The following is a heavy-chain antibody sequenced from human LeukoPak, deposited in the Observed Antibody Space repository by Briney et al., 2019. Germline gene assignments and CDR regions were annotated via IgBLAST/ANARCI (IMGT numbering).Heavy chain of an antibody. V-gene: IGHV4-39*01. D-gene: IGHD2/OR15-2a*01. CDR2: ISHSGST. CDR1: SGSISSSYYY. Sequence: SETLSLTCTVSSGSISSSYYYWAWFRQPPGKGLEWIASISHSGSTYYNPSLQSRVTISVDTSKNHFSLMLNSVSAADTAVYHCVRHAPHEDGNKRGFDYWGQGTLVTVSS. J-gene: IGHJ4*02. CDR3: VRHAPHEDGNKRGFDY.